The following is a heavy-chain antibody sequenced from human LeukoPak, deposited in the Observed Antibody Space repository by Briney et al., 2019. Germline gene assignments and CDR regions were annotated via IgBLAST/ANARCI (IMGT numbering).Heavy chain of an antibody. J-gene: IGHJ4*02. Sequence: PSETLSLTCTVSGGSISSSSYYWGWIRQPPGKGLEWIGSIYYSGSTYYNPSLKSRVTISVDTSKNQFSLKLSSVTAADTAVYYCARDIGDEADYWGQGTLVTVSS. D-gene: IGHD4-17*01. CDR3: ARDIGDEADY. CDR2: IYYSGST. V-gene: IGHV4-39*02. CDR1: GGSISSSSYY.